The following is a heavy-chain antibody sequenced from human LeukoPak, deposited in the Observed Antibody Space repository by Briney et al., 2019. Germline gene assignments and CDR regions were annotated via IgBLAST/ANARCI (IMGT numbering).Heavy chain of an antibody. J-gene: IGHJ4*02. D-gene: IGHD1-26*01. CDR1: GYTFTSYD. Sequence: GASVKVSCKASGYTFTSYDINWVRQATGQGLEWMGRMNPNSGNTGYAQKFQGRVTMTTDTSTSTAYMELRSLRSDDTAVYYCARGDKVGASVFDYWGQGTLVTVSS. V-gene: IGHV1-8*01. CDR2: MNPNSGNT. CDR3: ARGDKVGASVFDY.